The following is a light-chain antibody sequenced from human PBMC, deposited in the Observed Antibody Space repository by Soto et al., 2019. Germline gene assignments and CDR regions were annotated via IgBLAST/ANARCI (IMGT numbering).Light chain of an antibody. J-gene: IGLJ1*01. CDR3: QSYDSNLSGYV. V-gene: IGLV1-40*01. Sequence: QSALTQPPSVSGAPGQRVTISCTGNSSNIGAGYDVHWYQQLPGTAPKLLIHGNSNRPSGVPDRFSGSKSGTSASLAITGLQAEDEADFYCQSYDSNLSGYVFGTGTKLTVL. CDR2: GNS. CDR1: SSNIGAGYD.